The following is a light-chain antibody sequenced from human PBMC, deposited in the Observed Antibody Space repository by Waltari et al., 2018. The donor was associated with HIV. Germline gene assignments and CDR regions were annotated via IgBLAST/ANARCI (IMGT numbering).Light chain of an antibody. J-gene: IGLJ3*02. V-gene: IGLV1-40*01. CDR2: GDT. Sequence: QSVLTHPPSVSGAPGHRVTISCTGNSSNIGAGFDLHFYQQLPETAPKLLIYGDTNRPSGVPDRFSGSKSGTSASLAITGLQAEDEADYYCQSYDSGLSVVFGGGTKLTVL. CDR1: SSNIGAGFD. CDR3: QSYDSGLSVV.